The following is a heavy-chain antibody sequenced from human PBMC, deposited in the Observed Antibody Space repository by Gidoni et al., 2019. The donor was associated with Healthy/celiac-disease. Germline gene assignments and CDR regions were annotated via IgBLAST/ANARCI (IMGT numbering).Heavy chain of an antibody. CDR1: GFPFCSYG. D-gene: IGHD3-22*01. Sequence: QVQLVESGGGVVQPGRSLRLSCAASGFPFCSYGMDWVRQAPGKGLEWVAVIWYDGSNKYYADSVKGRFTISRDNSKNTLYLQMNSLRAEDTAVYYCARGLDYYDSSGYGEGDVWGKGTTVTVSS. CDR3: ARGLDYYDSSGYGEGDV. J-gene: IGHJ6*04. CDR2: IWYDGSNK. V-gene: IGHV3-33*01.